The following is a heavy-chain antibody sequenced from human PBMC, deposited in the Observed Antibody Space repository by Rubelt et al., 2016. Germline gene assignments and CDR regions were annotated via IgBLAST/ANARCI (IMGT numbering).Heavy chain of an antibody. J-gene: IGHJ4*02. CDR2: IKQDGSEK. CDR1: GFTFSSYW. D-gene: IGHD3-3*01. CDR3: ARHPNYDFWSGFDY. Sequence: EVQLVESGGGVVQPGGSLRLSCAASGFTFSSYWMSWVRQAPGKGLEWVANIKQDGSEKYYVDSVKGGFTISRDNSKNTLYLQMNSLRAEDTAVYYCARHPNYDFWSGFDYWGQGTLVTVSS. V-gene: IGHV3-7*03.